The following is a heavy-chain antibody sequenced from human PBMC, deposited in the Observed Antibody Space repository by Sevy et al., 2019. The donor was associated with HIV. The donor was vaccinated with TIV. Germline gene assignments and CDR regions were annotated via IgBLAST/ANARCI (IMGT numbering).Heavy chain of an antibody. D-gene: IGHD6-13*01. CDR1: GYTFTSYG. CDR3: ARDRDSSSWTLFGY. J-gene: IGHJ4*02. V-gene: IGHV1-18*04. Sequence: ASVKVSCKASGYTFTSYGISWVRQAPGQGLEWMGWISAYNGNTNYAQKLQGRVTMTTDTSTSTAYMELRSLRSDDTAMYYCARDRDSSSWTLFGYWGQGTLVTVSS. CDR2: ISAYNGNT.